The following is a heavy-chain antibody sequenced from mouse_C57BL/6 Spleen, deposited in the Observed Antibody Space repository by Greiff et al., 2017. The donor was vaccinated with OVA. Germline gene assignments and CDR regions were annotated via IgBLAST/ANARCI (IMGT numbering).Heavy chain of an antibody. CDR2: IRLKSDNYAT. J-gene: IGHJ1*03. D-gene: IGHD1-1*01. CDR3: TGITTVVAEYFDV. CDR1: GFTFSNYW. V-gene: IGHV6-3*01. Sequence: EVKLQESGGGLVQPGGSMKLSCVASGFTFSNYWMNWVRQSPEKGLEWVAQIRLKSDNYATHYAESVKGRFTISRDDSKSSVYLQMNNLRAEDTGIYYCTGITTVVAEYFDVWGTGTTVTVSS.